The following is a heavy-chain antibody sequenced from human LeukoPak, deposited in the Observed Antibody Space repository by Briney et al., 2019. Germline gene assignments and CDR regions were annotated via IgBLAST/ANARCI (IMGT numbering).Heavy chain of an antibody. CDR3: AKASSSSWYVLGN. V-gene: IGHV3-23*01. Sequence: GGSLRLSCAASGFTFSSYAMTWVRQSPGKGLEWVSVIGSGGDTYYSDSVQGRFTISRDNSKNTLYLQMNSLRADDTAVYYCAKASSSSWYVLGNWGQGTLVTVSS. D-gene: IGHD6-13*01. CDR2: IGSGGDT. CDR1: GFTFSSYA. J-gene: IGHJ4*02.